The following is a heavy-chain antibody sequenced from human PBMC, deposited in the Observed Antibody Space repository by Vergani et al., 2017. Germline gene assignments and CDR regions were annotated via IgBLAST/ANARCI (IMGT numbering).Heavy chain of an antibody. CDR2: VYPSGTT. V-gene: IGHV4-61*02. D-gene: IGHD3/OR15-3a*01. Sequence: QVQLQESGPGLLKPSETLSLTCTVSGGSVSSGSDYWTWIRQTAERRLEWMGRVYPSGTTNYNPSLNGRVTIFVDKSKNLLSLRLNSVTAADTAVYYCARGETRTDWFDPWGQGTLVTVSS. J-gene: IGHJ5*02. CDR3: ARGETRTDWFDP. CDR1: GGSVSSGSDY.